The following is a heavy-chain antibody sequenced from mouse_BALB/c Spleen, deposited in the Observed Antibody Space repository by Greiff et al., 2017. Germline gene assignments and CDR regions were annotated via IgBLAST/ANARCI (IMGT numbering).Heavy chain of an antibody. Sequence: EVQVVESGGGLVKPGGSLKLSCAASGFTFSDYYMYWVRQTPEKRLEWVATISDGGSYTYYPDSVKGRFTISRDNAKNNLYLQMSSLKSEDTAMYYCARDRYGNSYYFDYWGQGTTLTVSS. CDR2: ISDGGSYT. CDR3: ARDRYGNSYYFDY. D-gene: IGHD2-1*01. V-gene: IGHV5-4*02. J-gene: IGHJ2*01. CDR1: GFTFSDYY.